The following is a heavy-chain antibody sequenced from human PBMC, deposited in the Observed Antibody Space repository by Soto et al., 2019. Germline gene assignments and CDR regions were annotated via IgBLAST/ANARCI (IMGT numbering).Heavy chain of an antibody. J-gene: IGHJ6*02. D-gene: IGHD6-13*01. CDR3: AKEAFVSSWYDYYYGMDV. CDR1: GFTFSSYA. CDR2: ISGSGGST. Sequence: PGGSLRLSCAASGFTFSSYAMSWVRQAPGKGREWVSAISGSGGSTYYADSVKGRFTISRDNSKNTLYLQMNSLRAEDTAVYYCAKEAFVSSWYDYYYGMDVWGQGTTVTVSS. V-gene: IGHV3-23*01.